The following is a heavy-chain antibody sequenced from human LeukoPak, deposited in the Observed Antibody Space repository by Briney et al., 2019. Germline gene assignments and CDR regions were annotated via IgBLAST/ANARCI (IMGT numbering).Heavy chain of an antibody. CDR2: IKQDGSEK. CDR1: GFTFSSYW. CDR3: ARDLRSSGWEYYSDY. V-gene: IGHV3-7*01. J-gene: IGHJ4*02. Sequence: GGSLRLSCAASGFTFSSYWMGWVRQAPGKGLEWVANIKQDGSEKYYVDSVKGRFTISRDNAKNSLYLQMNSLRAEDTAVYYCARDLRSSGWEYYSDYWGQGTLVTVSS. D-gene: IGHD6-19*01.